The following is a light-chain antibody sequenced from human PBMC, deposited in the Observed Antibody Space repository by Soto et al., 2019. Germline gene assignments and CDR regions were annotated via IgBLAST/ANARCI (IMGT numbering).Light chain of an antibody. Sequence: EIVLTQSPGTLSLSPGERATLSCRASQSVSSSYLAWYQQKPGQAPRLLIYGASSRATGITDRFSGSGSGTDFTLTISRLEPEDFALYYCQQYGSSPLYTFGQGTKLEIK. V-gene: IGKV3-20*01. J-gene: IGKJ2*01. CDR2: GAS. CDR3: QQYGSSPLYT. CDR1: QSVSSSY.